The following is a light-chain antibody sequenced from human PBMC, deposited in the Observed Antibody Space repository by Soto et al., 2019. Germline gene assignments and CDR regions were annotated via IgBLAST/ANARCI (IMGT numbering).Light chain of an antibody. CDR2: FAS. J-gene: IGKJ4*01. CDR1: QSVSNN. Sequence: EIVMTQSPATLSVSPGDKATLSCRASQSVSNNLAWYQQRPGQAPRLLIYFASTRATGIPARFSGSGSGTEFSLTISSLQSEDLALYDCQQYNQWPLTFGGGTKVETK. CDR3: QQYNQWPLT. V-gene: IGKV3-15*01.